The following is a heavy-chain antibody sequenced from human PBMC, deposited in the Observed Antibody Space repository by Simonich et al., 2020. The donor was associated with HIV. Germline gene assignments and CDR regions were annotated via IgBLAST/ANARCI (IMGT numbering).Heavy chain of an antibody. CDR3: ARRDRELILYFDY. J-gene: IGHJ4*02. V-gene: IGHV4-34*01. Sequence: QVQLQQWGAGLLKPSETLSLTCAVYGGSFSGYYWSGILQPPGKGLEWIGEINHSGITNYKSSLNSRATISVDKSKNQFSLKLSSVTAADTAIYYCARRDRELILYFDYWGQGNLVTVSS. CDR2: INHSGIT. CDR1: GGSFSGYY. D-gene: IGHD3-3*01.